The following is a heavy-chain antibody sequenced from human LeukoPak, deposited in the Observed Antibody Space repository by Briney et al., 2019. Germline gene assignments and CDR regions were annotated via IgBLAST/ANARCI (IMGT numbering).Heavy chain of an antibody. CDR3: ARLGYSYGQVDY. CDR2: IYYSGST. V-gene: IGHV4-39*01. D-gene: IGHD5-18*01. Sequence: KPSETLSLTCTVSGGSISSSSYYWGWIRQPPGKGLEWIGSIYYSGSTYYNPSLKSRVTISVDTSKNQFSLKLSSVTAADTAVYYCARLGYSYGQVDYWGQGTLVTVSS. CDR1: GGSISSSSYY. J-gene: IGHJ4*02.